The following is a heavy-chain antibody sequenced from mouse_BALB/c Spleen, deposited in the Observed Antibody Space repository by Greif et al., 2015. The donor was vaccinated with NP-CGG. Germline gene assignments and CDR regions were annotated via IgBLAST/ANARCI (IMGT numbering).Heavy chain of an antibody. V-gene: IGHV14-1*02. CDR2: IDPENGNT. CDR1: GFNIKDYY. D-gene: IGHD2-1*01. CDR3: ARGDGNPFAY. J-gene: IGHJ3*01. Sequence: EVQLQQSGAELVRPGALVKLSCKASGFNIKDYYMHWVKQRPEQGLEWIGWIDPENGNTIYDPKFQGKASITADTSSNTAYLQLSSLTSEDTAVYYCARGDGNPFAYWGQGTLVTVSA.